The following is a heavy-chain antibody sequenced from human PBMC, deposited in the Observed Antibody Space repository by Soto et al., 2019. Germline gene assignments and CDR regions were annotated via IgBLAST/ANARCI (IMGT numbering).Heavy chain of an antibody. Sequence: EVQLVESGGGLVQPGGSLRLSCAASGFTFSSYDMHWVRQATGKGLEWVSAIGTAGDTYYPGSVKGRFTISRENVKNSVYLQMNSLRAGDTAVYYCARTTIRYGSGYWYFDLWGRGTLVTVSS. V-gene: IGHV3-13*04. CDR1: GFTFSSYD. J-gene: IGHJ2*01. CDR2: IGTAGDT. D-gene: IGHD3-10*01. CDR3: ARTTIRYGSGYWYFDL.